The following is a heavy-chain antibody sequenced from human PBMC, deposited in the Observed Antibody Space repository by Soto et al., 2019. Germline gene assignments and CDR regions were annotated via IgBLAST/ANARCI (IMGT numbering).Heavy chain of an antibody. J-gene: IGHJ4*02. CDR2: ISYDGSNK. D-gene: IGHD5-18*01. CDR1: GFTFSSYG. CDR3: AKDIVRYTYGACDN. V-gene: IGHV3-30*18. Sequence: QVQLVESGGAVVQPGKSLRLSCAASGFTFSSYGMYWIRQAPGKGLEWVAAISYDGSNKFHADSVKGRFTISRDNSQNTLYLQMYSLSTEDTAVYYCAKDIVRYTYGACDNWGQGALVTVSS.